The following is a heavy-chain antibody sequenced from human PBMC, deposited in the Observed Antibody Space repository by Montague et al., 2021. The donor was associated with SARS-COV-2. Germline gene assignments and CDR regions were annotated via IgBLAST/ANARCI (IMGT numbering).Heavy chain of an antibody. V-gene: IGHV4-59*01. Sequence: SETLSLTCTVSGGSISSYYWTWIRQPPGKGLESIGYIYHNGSTKYNPSLKSRVTISVDTSKNQFSLKLSSVSVADTAVYYCARGGGHSADYYYYYGMDVWGQGTTVTVSS. CDR1: GGSISSYY. CDR3: ARGGGHSADYYYYYGMDV. D-gene: IGHD2-21*01. CDR2: IYHNGST. J-gene: IGHJ6*02.